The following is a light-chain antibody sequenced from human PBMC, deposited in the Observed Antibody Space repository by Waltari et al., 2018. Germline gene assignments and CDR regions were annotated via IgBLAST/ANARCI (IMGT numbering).Light chain of an antibody. Sequence: SSALTQPPSVSVSPGQTASITCSGEQLGHQYASWYQQKPGPSPLLFIYEDNKRPSGIPERFSGSSSGNTATLTISGTQAMDEADYYCQAWDSSPYVFGTGTKVTVL. CDR3: QAWDSSPYV. J-gene: IGLJ1*01. CDR2: EDN. V-gene: IGLV3-1*01. CDR1: QLGHQY.